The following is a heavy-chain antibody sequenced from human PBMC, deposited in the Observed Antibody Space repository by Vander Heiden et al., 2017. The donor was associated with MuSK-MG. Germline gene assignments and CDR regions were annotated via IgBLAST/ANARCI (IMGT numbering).Heavy chain of an antibody. CDR1: GASISSGGYC. CDR2: IYYSGST. V-gene: IGHV4-31*03. CDR3: ARVHANNWFDP. J-gene: IGHJ5*02. Sequence: HVHLHESGPGLVTPSQTLPLPCPVSGASISSGGYCWSWIRQHPGKGLEWIGYIYYSGSTYYSPSLKSRVTISVDTSKNQCSLKLSSVTAADTAVYYCARVHANNWFDPWGQGTLVTVSS.